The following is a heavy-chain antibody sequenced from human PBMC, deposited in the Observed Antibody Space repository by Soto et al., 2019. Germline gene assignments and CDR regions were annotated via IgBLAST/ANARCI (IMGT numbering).Heavy chain of an antibody. CDR1: GGSISSGGYY. D-gene: IGHD6-13*01. Sequence: SETLSLTCTVSGGSISSGGYYWSWIRQHPGKGLEWIGYIYYSGSTYYNPSLKSRVTISVDTSKNQFSLKLSSVTAADTAVYYCARGDYSSPNWFDPWGQGTLVTVYS. V-gene: IGHV4-31*03. CDR2: IYYSGST. J-gene: IGHJ5*02. CDR3: ARGDYSSPNWFDP.